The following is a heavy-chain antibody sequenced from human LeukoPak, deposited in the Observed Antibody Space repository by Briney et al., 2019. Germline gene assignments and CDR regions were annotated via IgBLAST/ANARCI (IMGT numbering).Heavy chain of an antibody. D-gene: IGHD5-18*01. V-gene: IGHV4-30-2*01. CDR2: IYHSGST. CDR3: ARLDVDTARAVESGMDV. CDR1: DGSISSGGYY. J-gene: IGHJ6*02. Sequence: PSETLSLTCTVSDGSISSGGYYWSWIRQPPGKGLEWIGYIYHSGSTYYNPSLKSRVTISVDTSKNQFSLKLSSVTAADTAVYYCARLDVDTARAVESGMDVWGQGTTVTVSS.